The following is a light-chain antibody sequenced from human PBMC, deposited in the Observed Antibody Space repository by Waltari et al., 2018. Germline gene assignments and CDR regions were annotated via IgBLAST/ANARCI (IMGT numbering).Light chain of an antibody. J-gene: IGKJ1*01. CDR2: WAS. V-gene: IGKV4-1*01. CDR1: QSVFDSTYNQNY. Sequence: DIVITQAPDSLAGSLGERATSKSKSNQSVFDSTYNQNYLAWYQQKPGQPPELLIYWASTRESGVPDRFSGSGSGTDFTLTISSLQAEDVAFYYCQQYYSSPWTFGQGTKVEVK. CDR3: QQYYSSPWT.